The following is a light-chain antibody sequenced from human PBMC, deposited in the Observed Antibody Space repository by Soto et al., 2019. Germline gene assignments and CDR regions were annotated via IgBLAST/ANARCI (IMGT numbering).Light chain of an antibody. CDR2: GAS. Sequence: EIVLTQSPGTLSLSPGERATLSCRASQSVSSSYLAWYQQKPGQAPRLLIYGASSRATGVPDRFSGSGSGTDVTLTISRLEPEEFVVYSCQQYCSSSYPFGQGTKLEIK. CDR3: QQYCSSSYP. CDR1: QSVSSSY. V-gene: IGKV3-20*01. J-gene: IGKJ2*01.